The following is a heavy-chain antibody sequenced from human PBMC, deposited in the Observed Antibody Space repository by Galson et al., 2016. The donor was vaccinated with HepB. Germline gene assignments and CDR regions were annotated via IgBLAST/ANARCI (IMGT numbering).Heavy chain of an antibody. V-gene: IGHV3-74*01. D-gene: IGHD3-10*01. CDR2: IKSNGETA. CDR1: GFTFSNYW. CDR3: ARTITPAPIPLFDS. Sequence: SLRLSCAASGFTFSNYWMHWVRQAPGKGLVWVSRIKSNGETADYADSVKGRPTISRDNAKNRLFMDMDSLTVEDTAVYFCARTITPAPIPLFDSWGQGTLVTVSS. J-gene: IGHJ4*02.